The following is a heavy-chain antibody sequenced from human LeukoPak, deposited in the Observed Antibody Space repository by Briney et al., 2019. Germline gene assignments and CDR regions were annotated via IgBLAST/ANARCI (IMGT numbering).Heavy chain of an antibody. CDR1: GFTFSNYA. J-gene: IGHJ4*02. V-gene: IGHV3-30*04. D-gene: IGHD4-11*01. Sequence: GKSLRLSCAASGFTFSNYAFHWVRQPPGKGLEWAAVISYEGSVTYYADSVKGRFTISRDNAKNSLYLQMNSLRADDTGVYYCARDRIYTNYYFDSWGLGTLVTVSS. CDR2: ISYEGSVT. CDR3: ARDRIYTNYYFDS.